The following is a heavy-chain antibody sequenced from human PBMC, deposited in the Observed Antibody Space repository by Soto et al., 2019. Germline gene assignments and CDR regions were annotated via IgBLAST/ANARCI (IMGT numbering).Heavy chain of an antibody. J-gene: IGHJ4*02. V-gene: IGHV3-23*01. CDR3: ARDSPFDY. Sequence: EVQLLESGGGLVQPGESLRLSCAASGFTFSSYAMAWVRQTPGKGLEWVSSISGSSGSTYYADSVKGRFTISRDNSKNSLYLQMNSLRAEDTAVYYCARDSPFDYWGQGTLVTVSS. CDR1: GFTFSSYA. CDR2: ISGSSGST.